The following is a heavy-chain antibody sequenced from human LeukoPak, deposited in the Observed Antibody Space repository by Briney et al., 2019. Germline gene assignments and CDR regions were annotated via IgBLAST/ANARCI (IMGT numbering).Heavy chain of an antibody. J-gene: IGHJ6*02. CDR1: GHTFTSYG. CDR2: ISGYNGNT. Sequence: ASVKVSCKASGHTFTSYGISWVRQAPGQGLEWMGWISGYNGNTNYAQKLQGRVTMTTDTSTSTAYMELRSLRSDDTAVYYCARGAAAGYYYGMDVWGQGTTVTVSS. CDR3: ARGAAAGYYYGMDV. D-gene: IGHD6-13*01. V-gene: IGHV1-18*01.